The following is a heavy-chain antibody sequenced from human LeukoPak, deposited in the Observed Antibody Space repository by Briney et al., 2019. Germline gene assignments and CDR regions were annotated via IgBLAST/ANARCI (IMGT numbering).Heavy chain of an antibody. V-gene: IGHV3-20*04. D-gene: IGHD5-18*01. J-gene: IGHJ4*02. Sequence: PGGSLRLSCAASGFTFDGYGMGWVRHAPGKGLEWVSGINLIGGSTGYVDSVKGRFTIYRDNAKNLLYLQMNSLRVEDTALYYCARDGYGYSYDYWGQGTLVTVSS. CDR3: ARDGYGYSYDY. CDR2: INLIGGST. CDR1: GFTFDGYG.